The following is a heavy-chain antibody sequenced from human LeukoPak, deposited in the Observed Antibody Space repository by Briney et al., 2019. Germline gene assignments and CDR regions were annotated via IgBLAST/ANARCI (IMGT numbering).Heavy chain of an antibody. CDR2: IGAYNGDT. D-gene: IGHD6-6*01. CDR3: ARDYSSSGYDAFDI. Sequence: GASVKVSCKASGYTFTSFGISWVRQAPGQGLEWMGWIGAYNGDTNYAQNLQGRVTMTTDTSTSTPYMELRSLRSDDTAVYYCARDYSSSGYDAFDIWGQGTMATVSS. J-gene: IGHJ3*02. V-gene: IGHV1-18*01. CDR1: GYTFTSFG.